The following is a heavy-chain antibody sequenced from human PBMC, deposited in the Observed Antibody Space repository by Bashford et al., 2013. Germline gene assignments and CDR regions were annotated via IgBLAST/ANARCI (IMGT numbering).Heavy chain of an antibody. D-gene: IGHD3/OR15-3a*01. CDR3: TRGTGGY. CDR2: ISSSSSYI. V-gene: IGHV3-21*01. J-gene: IGHJ4*02. Sequence: VRQAPGKGLEWVSSISSSSSYIYYADSVKGRFTISRDNAKNSLYLQMNSLRAEDTAVYYCTRGTGGYWGQGTLVTVSS.